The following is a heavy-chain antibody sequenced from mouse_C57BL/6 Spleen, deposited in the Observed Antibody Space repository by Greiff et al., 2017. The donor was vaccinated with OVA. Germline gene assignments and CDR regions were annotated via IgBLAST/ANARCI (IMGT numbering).Heavy chain of an antibody. CDR2: INPGSGGT. CDR1: GYAFTNYL. CDR3: ARGNYYGSSPYAMDY. Sequence: QVQLQQSGAELVRPGTSVKVSCKASGYAFTNYLIEWVKQRPGQGLEWIGVINPGSGGTNYNEKFKGKATLTADKSSCTAYLQLSSLTSEDSAIYFCARGNYYGSSPYAMDYWGQGTSVTVSS. D-gene: IGHD1-1*01. V-gene: IGHV1-54*01. J-gene: IGHJ4*01.